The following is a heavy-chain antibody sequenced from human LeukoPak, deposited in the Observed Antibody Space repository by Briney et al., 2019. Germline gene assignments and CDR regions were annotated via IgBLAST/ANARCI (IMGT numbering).Heavy chain of an antibody. CDR2: IYYSGST. CDR1: GGSISSGDYY. V-gene: IGHV4-30-4*01. D-gene: IGHD3-9*01. J-gene: IGHJ5*02. Sequence: SETLSLTCTVSGGSISSGDYYWSWIRQPPGKGLEWIGYIYYSGSTYYNPSLKSRVTISVDTSKNQFSLKLSSVTAADTAVYYCARGGYDILTGYHGPWGQGTLVTVSS. CDR3: ARGGYDILTGYHGP.